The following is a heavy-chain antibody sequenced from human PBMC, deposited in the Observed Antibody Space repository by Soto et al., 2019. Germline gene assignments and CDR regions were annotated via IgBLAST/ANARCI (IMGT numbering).Heavy chain of an antibody. J-gene: IGHJ4*02. CDR2: ISPYKGNT. D-gene: IGHD3-10*01. CDR3: ARDLDGSGSYYTDY. Sequence: ASVKVSCKASGYTFPNYGISWVRQAPGQGFEWMGWISPYKGNTNYAQKLQGRVTMTTDTSTSTAYMELRSLRSDDTAIYYCARDLDGSGSYYTDYWGQGTLVTVSS. CDR1: GYTFPNYG. V-gene: IGHV1-18*01.